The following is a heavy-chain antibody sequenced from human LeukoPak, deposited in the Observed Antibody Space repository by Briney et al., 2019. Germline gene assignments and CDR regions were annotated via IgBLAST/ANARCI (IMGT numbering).Heavy chain of an antibody. CDR2: ISSNGGST. CDR1: GFTLSSYP. J-gene: IGHJ4*02. D-gene: IGHD3-22*01. V-gene: IGHV3-64*01. CDR3: ARPVTMIVVVITHFDY. Sequence: GGSLRLSCAASGFTLSSYPMHWVRQAPGKGLEYVSAISSNGGSTYANSVKGRFTISRDNSKNTLYLQMGSLRAEDMAVYYCARPVTMIVVVITHFDYWGQGTLVTVSS.